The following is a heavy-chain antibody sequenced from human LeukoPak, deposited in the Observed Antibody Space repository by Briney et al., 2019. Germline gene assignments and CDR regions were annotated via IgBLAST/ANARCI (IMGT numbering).Heavy chain of an antibody. CDR3: ARDRLSYYYYYMDV. CDR2: IYTSGST. Sequence: SETLSLTCTVSGGSISSGSYYWSWIRQPAGKGLEWIGRIYTSGSTNYNPSLKSRVTMSVDTSKNQFSLKLSSVTAADTAVYYCARDRLSYYYYYMDVWGKGTTVTISS. CDR1: GGSISSGSYY. V-gene: IGHV4-61*02. D-gene: IGHD6-25*01. J-gene: IGHJ6*03.